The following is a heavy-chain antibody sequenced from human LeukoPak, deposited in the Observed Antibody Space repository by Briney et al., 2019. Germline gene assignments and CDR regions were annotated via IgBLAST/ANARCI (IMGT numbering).Heavy chain of an antibody. D-gene: IGHD5-18*01. J-gene: IGHJ6*03. V-gene: IGHV4-4*07. CDR3: ARDRPVRYSYGGNYYYMDV. Sequence: SETLSLTCAVYGGSFSGYYWSWIRQPAGKGLEWIGRIYTSGSTNYNPSLKSRVTISVDTSKNQFSLKLSSVTAADTAVYYCARDRPVRYSYGGNYYYMDVWGKGTTVTISS. CDR2: IYTSGST. CDR1: GGSFSGYY.